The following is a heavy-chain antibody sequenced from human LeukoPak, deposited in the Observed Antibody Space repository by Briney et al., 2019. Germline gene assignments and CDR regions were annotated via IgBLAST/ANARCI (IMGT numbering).Heavy chain of an antibody. V-gene: IGHV1-18*01. J-gene: IGHJ4*02. D-gene: IGHD3-22*01. CDR1: GYTFSSYG. CDR2: ISAYNGDT. Sequence: ASVKVSCKASGYTFSSYGITWVRQAPGQGLEWMGWISAYNGDTKYAQNVQGRVTMTTDTSTSTAYMELRSLRSDDTAVYYCARGPYYYDSSGYYLDHWGPRTLVTVSS. CDR3: ARGPYYYDSSGYYLDH.